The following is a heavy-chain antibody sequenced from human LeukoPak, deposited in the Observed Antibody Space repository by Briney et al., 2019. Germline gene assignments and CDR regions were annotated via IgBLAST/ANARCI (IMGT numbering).Heavy chain of an antibody. CDR3: AKDRTPFGVDAFDI. J-gene: IGHJ3*02. CDR2: ISYDGSNK. Sequence: PGGSLRLSCAASGFTFSSYGMHWVRQAPGKGLEWVAVISYDGSNKYYTDSVKGRFTISRDKSKNTLYLQTNSLRAEDTAVYYCAKDRTPFGVDAFDIWGQGTMVTVSS. CDR1: GFTFSSYG. D-gene: IGHD3-10*01. V-gene: IGHV3-30*18.